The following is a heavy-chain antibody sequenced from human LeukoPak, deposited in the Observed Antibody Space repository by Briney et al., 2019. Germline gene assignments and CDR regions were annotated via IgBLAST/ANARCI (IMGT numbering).Heavy chain of an antibody. CDR2: MNPNSGNT. J-gene: IGHJ3*02. CDR3: ARQKIYSGDDFDI. Sequence: ASVKVSCKASGYTFTSYDINWVRQATGQGLEWMGWMNPNSGNTGYAQKFQGRVTMTRNTSISTAYMELSSLRSEDTAVYYCARQKIYSGDDFDIWGQGTMVTVSS. D-gene: IGHD5-12*01. V-gene: IGHV1-8*01. CDR1: GYTFTSYD.